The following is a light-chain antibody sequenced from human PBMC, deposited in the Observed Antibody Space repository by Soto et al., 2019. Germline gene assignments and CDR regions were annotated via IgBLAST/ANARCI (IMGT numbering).Light chain of an antibody. J-gene: IGKJ1*01. Sequence: EIVFTQSPATLSLSPGERATLSCRASQTVSSYLLWYKHKPGQAPRLLIYDASNRASGTPARFSGSGSGTDFTLTIRSLEPEDFAVYYCQQRSNWWTFGQGTKVDIK. CDR2: DAS. V-gene: IGKV3-11*01. CDR1: QTVSSY. CDR3: QQRSNWWT.